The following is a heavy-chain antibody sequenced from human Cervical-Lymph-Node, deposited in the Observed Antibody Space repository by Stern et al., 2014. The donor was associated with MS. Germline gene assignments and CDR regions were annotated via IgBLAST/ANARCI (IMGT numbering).Heavy chain of an antibody. CDR2: ISPKNGDT. Sequence: QVQLVESGAEVEKPAASVQVSCKASGFPFSNYYIHWLRQAPGQRPERVGRISPKNGDTNYAPKFQGRVTMTRDTSIGLVSLEVTGLRFDDTAVYYCAENMDVWGQGTMVTVSS. V-gene: IGHV1-2*02. CDR3: AENMDV. J-gene: IGHJ6*02. CDR1: GFPFSNYY.